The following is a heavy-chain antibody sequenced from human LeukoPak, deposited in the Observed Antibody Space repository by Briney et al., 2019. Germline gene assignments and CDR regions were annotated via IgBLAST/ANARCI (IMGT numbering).Heavy chain of an antibody. J-gene: IGHJ3*02. V-gene: IGHV3-48*01. D-gene: IGHD3-22*01. CDR1: GLTFSDYS. CDR3: ARDPEDYYDSSAYYDGFDM. Sequence: PGGSLRLSCAASGLTFSDYSMNWVRQAPGKGLEWVSYIGTSSSTIYYADSVKGRFTSSRDNAKNSLYLQMNSLRAEDTAVYYCARDPEDYYDSSAYYDGFDMWGQGTMVTVSS. CDR2: IGTSSSTI.